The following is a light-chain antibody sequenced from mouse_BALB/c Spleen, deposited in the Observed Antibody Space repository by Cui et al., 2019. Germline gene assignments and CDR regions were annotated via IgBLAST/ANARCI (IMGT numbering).Light chain of an antibody. CDR2: GAS. V-gene: IGKV6-20*01. CDR1: ENVGTY. CDR3: GQSYSYPLT. J-gene: IGKJ5*01. Sequence: NIVMTQSHKSMSMSVGERVTLSCKASENVGTYVSWYQQKPEQSPKLLIYGASNRYTGVPDRFTGSGSATDFTLTISSVQAEDLADYHCGQSYSYPLTFGAGTKLELK.